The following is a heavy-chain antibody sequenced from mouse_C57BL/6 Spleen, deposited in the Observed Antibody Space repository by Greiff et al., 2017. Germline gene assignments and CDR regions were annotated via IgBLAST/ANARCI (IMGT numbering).Heavy chain of an antibody. D-gene: IGHD1-1*01. Sequence: EVKLMESGGGLVQPGGSLKLSCAASGFTFSDYYMYWVRQTPEKRLEWVAYISNGGGSTYYPDTVKGRFTISRDNAKNTLYLQMSRLKSKDTAMYYGARGYGRGYYFDYWGQGTTLTVSS. CDR1: GFTFSDYY. J-gene: IGHJ2*01. CDR2: ISNGGGST. CDR3: ARGYGRGYYFDY. V-gene: IGHV5-12*01.